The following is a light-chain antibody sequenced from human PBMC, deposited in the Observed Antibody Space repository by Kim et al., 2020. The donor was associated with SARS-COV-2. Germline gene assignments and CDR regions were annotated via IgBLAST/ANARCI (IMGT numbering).Light chain of an antibody. CDR2: SNN. Sequence: GQRVTISGSGSSSNIGSNTVNWYQQLPGTAPKLLIYSNNQRPSGVPDRFSGSKSGTSASLAISGLQSEDEADYYCAAWDDSLYGYVFGTGTKVTVL. CDR1: SSNIGSNT. CDR3: AAWDDSLYGYV. J-gene: IGLJ1*01. V-gene: IGLV1-44*01.